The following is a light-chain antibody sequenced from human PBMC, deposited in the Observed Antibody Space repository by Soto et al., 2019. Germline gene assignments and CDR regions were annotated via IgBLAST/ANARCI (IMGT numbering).Light chain of an antibody. CDR1: QSVRNNY. CDR2: DAS. J-gene: IGKJ4*01. Sequence: EIVLTQSPDTLSLSPGERATLSCRASQSVRNNYLAWYQQKPGQAPRFLIYDASSRATGIPHRFSGSGSGTDFTLTISRLEPEDFAGYYCQQYGRSPLTFGGGTKVEIK. V-gene: IGKV3-20*01. CDR3: QQYGRSPLT.